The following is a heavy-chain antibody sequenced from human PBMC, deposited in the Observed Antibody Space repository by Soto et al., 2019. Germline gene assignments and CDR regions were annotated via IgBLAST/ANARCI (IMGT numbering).Heavy chain of an antibody. CDR3: ARGDPPNFGVIIKRFDS. V-gene: IGHV1-46*01. D-gene: IGHD3-3*01. J-gene: IGHJ5*01. Sequence: ASVKVSCKASGYTFTSYGISWVRQAPGQGLEWMGIINTSGGRTTYSQKFQGRVTLTRDTTTSTVYMELSSLRSEDTAVYYCARGDPPNFGVIIKRFDSWGQGTLVTVSS. CDR2: INTSGGRT. CDR1: GYTFTSYG.